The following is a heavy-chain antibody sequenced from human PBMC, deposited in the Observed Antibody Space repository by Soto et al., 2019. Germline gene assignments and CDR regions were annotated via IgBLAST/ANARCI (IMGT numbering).Heavy chain of an antibody. D-gene: IGHD3-16*02. CDR3: ARTGIMITFGGVIDRIAFDY. CDR2: INHSGST. Sequence: PSETLSLTCAVYGGSFSGYYWSWIRQPPGKGLEWIGEINHSGSTNYNPSLESRVTISVDTSKNQFSLKLSSVTAADTAVYYCARTGIMITFGGVIDRIAFDYWGQGTLVTVSS. V-gene: IGHV4-34*01. CDR1: GGSFSGYY. J-gene: IGHJ4*02.